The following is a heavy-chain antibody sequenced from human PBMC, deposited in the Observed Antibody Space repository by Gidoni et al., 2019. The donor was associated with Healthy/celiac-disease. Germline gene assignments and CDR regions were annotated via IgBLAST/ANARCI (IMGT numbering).Heavy chain of an antibody. D-gene: IGHD6-13*01. Sequence: EVQLVESGGGLVKPGGSLRLSCAASGFTFSSYSMNWVRQAPGKGLEWVSSISSSSSYIYYADSVKGRFTISRDNAKNSLYLQMNSLRAEDTAVYYCARDIIAAAGLVYYYYGMDVWGQGTTVTVSS. CDR1: GFTFSSYS. V-gene: IGHV3-21*01. CDR2: ISSSSSYI. CDR3: ARDIIAAAGLVYYYYGMDV. J-gene: IGHJ6*02.